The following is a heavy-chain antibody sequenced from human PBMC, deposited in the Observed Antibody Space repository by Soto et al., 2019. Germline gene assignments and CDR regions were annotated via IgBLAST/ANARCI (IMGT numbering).Heavy chain of an antibody. CDR3: VRGDDRVD. CDR1: GFSFSSYT. V-gene: IGHV3-21*01. CDR2: ISKSSSLT. Sequence: EVHLVESGGGLAKPGGSLRLSCVGSGFSFSSYTMTWVRQAPGMGLEYLASISKSSSLTFYADSVRGRFITSRDNARDSLFLQMYSLRAEDTAVYYCVRGDDRVDWGQGTLVTVSS. J-gene: IGHJ4*02. D-gene: IGHD1-1*01.